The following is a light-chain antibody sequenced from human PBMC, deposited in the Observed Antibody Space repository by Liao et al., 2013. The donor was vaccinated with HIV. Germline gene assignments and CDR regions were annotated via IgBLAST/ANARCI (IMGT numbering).Light chain of an antibody. J-gene: IGLJ1*01. CDR1: KLGDKY. Sequence: SYELTQPPSVSVSPGQTASITCSGDKLGDKYACWYQQKPGQSPVLVIYQDSKRPSGIPERFSGSNSGNTATLTISETQAMDEADYYCQAWDGTLYVFGTGTRVSVL. CDR2: QDS. V-gene: IGLV3-1*01. CDR3: QAWDGTLYV.